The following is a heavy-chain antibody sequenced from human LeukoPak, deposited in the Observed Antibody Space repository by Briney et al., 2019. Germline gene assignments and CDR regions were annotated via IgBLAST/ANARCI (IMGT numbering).Heavy chain of an antibody. V-gene: IGHV4-38-2*01. CDR2: IYHSGST. D-gene: IGHD3-22*01. J-gene: IGHJ4*02. CDR3: ARYYYDSSGYYFFGY. Sequence: PSETLSLTCAVSGYSISSGYYWGWIRQPPGKGLEWIGSIYHSGSTYYNPSLKSRVTISVDTSKNQFSLKLSSVTAADTAVYYCARYYYDSSGYYFFGYWGQGTLVTVSS. CDR1: GYSISSGYY.